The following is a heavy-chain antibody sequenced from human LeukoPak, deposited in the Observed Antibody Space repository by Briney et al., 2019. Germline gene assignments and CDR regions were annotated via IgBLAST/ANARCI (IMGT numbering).Heavy chain of an antibody. CDR1: GFTVSSNY. V-gene: IGHV3-21*01. Sequence: GGSLRLSCAASGFTVSSNYMSWVRQAPGKGLEWVSSISRTSSYIYYADSLKGRFTISRDNAKNSLYLQMNSLRAEDTAVYYCARDLGGGSYYIDYWGQGTLVTVSS. CDR2: ISRTSSYI. D-gene: IGHD1-26*01. J-gene: IGHJ4*02. CDR3: ARDLGGGSYYIDY.